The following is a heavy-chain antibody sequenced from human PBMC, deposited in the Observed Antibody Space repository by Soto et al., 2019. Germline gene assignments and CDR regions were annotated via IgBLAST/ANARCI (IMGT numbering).Heavy chain of an antibody. V-gene: IGHV4-59*01. D-gene: IGHD3-9*01. Sequence: SETLSLTXTVSGGSISXYYWSWIRQPPGKGLEWIGYIYYSGSTSYKPSLKSRVTISVDTSKNQFSPKLSSVTAADTAVYYCASVYNYAILTGYFYYYYYGMDVWGQGTTVTVSS. J-gene: IGHJ6*02. CDR3: ASVYNYAILTGYFYYYYYGMDV. CDR2: IYYSGST. CDR1: GGSISXYY.